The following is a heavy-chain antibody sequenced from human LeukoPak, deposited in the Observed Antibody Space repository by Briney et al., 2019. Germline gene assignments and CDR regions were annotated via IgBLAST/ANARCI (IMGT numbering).Heavy chain of an antibody. CDR3: RMTTVTTDY. Sequence: GGSLRLSCAASGFTFSGYRMNWVRQAPGKGLEWVSYISSSSTIYYADSVKGRFTISRDNSKNTLYLQMNSLRAEDTAVYYCRMTTVTTDYWGQGTLVTVSS. CDR1: GFTFSGYR. J-gene: IGHJ4*02. D-gene: IGHD4-11*01. CDR2: ISSSSTI. V-gene: IGHV3-48*01.